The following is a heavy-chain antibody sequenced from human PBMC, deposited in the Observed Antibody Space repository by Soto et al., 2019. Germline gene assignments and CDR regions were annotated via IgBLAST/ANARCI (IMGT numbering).Heavy chain of an antibody. CDR1: GGSISSSNW. Sequence: SETLSLTCAVSGGSISSSNWWSWVRQPPGKGLEWIGEIYHSGSTNYNPSLKSRVTISVDKSKNQFSLKLSSVTAADTAVYYCAKRWLQFHYYGMDVWGQGTTVTVAS. D-gene: IGHD5-12*01. V-gene: IGHV4-4*02. CDR3: AKRWLQFHYYGMDV. CDR2: IYHSGST. J-gene: IGHJ6*02.